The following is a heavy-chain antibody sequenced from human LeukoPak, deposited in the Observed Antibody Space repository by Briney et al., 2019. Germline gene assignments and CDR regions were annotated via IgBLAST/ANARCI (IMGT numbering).Heavy chain of an antibody. D-gene: IGHD5-18*01. CDR1: GFTFSTYA. CDR3: VQRGDTYAYDY. CDR2: ITSDGGRT. Sequence: GGSLRLSCSASGFTFSTYAMHWVRQAPGKGLEYVSAITSDGGRTYYADSVKGRFTISRDNSKSTLYLQMTSLSGEDTAVYYFVQRGDTYAYDYWGLGTLVTVSS. J-gene: IGHJ4*02. V-gene: IGHV3-64D*09.